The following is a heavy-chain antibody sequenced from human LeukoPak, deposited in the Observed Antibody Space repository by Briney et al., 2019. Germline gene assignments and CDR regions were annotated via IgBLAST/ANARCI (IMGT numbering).Heavy chain of an antibody. J-gene: IGHJ4*02. V-gene: IGHV1-69*02. CDR3: ARIAAAGYFDY. CDR1: GYTFTGYY. CDR2: IIPILGIA. D-gene: IGHD6-13*01. Sequence: ASVKVSCKASGYTFTGYYMHWVRQAPGQGLEWMGRIIPILGIANYAQKFQGRVTITADKSTSTAYMELSSLRSEDTAVYYCARIAAAGYFDYWGQGTLVTVSS.